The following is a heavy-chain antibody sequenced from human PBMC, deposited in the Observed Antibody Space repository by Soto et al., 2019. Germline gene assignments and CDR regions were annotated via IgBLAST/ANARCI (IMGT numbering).Heavy chain of an antibody. D-gene: IGHD1-26*01. V-gene: IGHV1-18*01. CDR2: ISPFNGHT. J-gene: IGHJ4*02. CDR3: ARDAGSESYLAF. Sequence: VQLVQSGGEVKKPGASVKVSCKPSGYTFTNDAISWVGQAPGQGREYMGWISPFNGHTKYTQTFQGRVTTTTETSTSTGYMELSSLINDDTAVYYCARDAGSESYLAFWGQGTVVSVSS. CDR1: GYTFTNDA.